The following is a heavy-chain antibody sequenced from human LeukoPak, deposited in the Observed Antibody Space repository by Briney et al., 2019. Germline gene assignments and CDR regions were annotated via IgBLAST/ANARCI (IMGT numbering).Heavy chain of an antibody. CDR1: GFTFDDYA. CDR2: ISWNSGSI. Sequence: PGRSLRLSCAASGFTFDDYAMHWVRHAPGKGLEWVSGISWNSGSIGYADSVKGRFTISRDNAKNSLYLQMNSLRAEDTALYYCARGYDILTGYIDYYGMDVWGQGTTVTVSS. J-gene: IGHJ6*02. CDR3: ARGYDILTGYIDYYGMDV. D-gene: IGHD3-9*01. V-gene: IGHV3-9*01.